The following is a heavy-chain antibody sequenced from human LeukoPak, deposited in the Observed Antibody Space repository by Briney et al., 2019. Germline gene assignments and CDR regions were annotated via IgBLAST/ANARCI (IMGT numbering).Heavy chain of an antibody. CDR3: ARGWRYYYGSGSSNSPVYYYYYMDV. Sequence: SVKVSCKASGGTFSSYAISWVRQAPGQGLEWMGGIIPIFGTANYAQKFQGRVTITADESTSTAYMELSSLRSEDTAVYYCARGWRYYYGSGSSNSPVYYYYYMDVWGKGTTVTISS. V-gene: IGHV1-69*13. CDR2: IIPIFGTA. J-gene: IGHJ6*03. D-gene: IGHD3-10*01. CDR1: GGTFSSYA.